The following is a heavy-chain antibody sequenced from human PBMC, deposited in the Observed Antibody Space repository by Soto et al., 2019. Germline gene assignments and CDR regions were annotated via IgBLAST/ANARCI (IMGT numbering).Heavy chain of an antibody. D-gene: IGHD4-4*01. Sequence: GGSLRLSCAASGFTFSDHYMDWVRQAPGKGLEWVGRIRNKANSYTTEYAASVKGRLIISRDESKNELYLQMNILKTEDTAVYYCARGGNPHYSSDGSGLDLCGQGTTVTVSS. J-gene: IGHJ6*02. CDR2: IRNKANSYTT. CDR3: ARGGNPHYSSDGSGLDL. CDR1: GFTFSDHY. V-gene: IGHV3-72*01.